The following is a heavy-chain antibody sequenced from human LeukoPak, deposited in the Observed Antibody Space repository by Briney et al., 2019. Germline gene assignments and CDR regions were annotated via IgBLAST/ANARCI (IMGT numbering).Heavy chain of an antibody. D-gene: IGHD2/OR15-2a*01. Sequence: PWGSLRLSCASSGFTFSTYSMNWVRQAPGKGLEWVSSISSSSSTIYYADSVKGRFTISRDNAKNSLYLQMNSLRADDTAVYYCAKKWYSIDAFDIWGQGTMVTVSS. CDR1: GFTFSTYS. CDR3: AKKWYSIDAFDI. CDR2: ISSSSSTI. J-gene: IGHJ3*02. V-gene: IGHV3-48*01.